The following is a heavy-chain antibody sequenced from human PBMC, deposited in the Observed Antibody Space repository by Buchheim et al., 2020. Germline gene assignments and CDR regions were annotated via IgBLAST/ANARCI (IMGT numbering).Heavy chain of an antibody. D-gene: IGHD2-2*01. V-gene: IGHV4-30-4*01. CDR2: IYYSGST. Sequence: QVQLQESGPGLVKPSQTLSLTCTVSGGSINSGDYFWSWIRQPPGKGLEWIGFIYYSGSTYYNPSLKSRVTISIDTSKNQFSLKLTSVTAADTAVYYCASQIVVVPAAIDYWGQGTL. CDR3: ASQIVVVPAAIDY. J-gene: IGHJ4*02. CDR1: GGSINSGDYF.